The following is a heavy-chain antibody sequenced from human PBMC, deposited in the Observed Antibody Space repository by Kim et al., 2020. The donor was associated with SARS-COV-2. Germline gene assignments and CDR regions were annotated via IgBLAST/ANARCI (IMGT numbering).Heavy chain of an antibody. V-gene: IGHV3-30*01. D-gene: IGHD2-2*01. J-gene: IGHJ4*02. Sequence: YAASQKGRFTTSRDNSKNTLYLQMNSLGAEDTAVYYCATLVVPAAIKDYWGQGTLVTVSS. CDR3: ATLVVPAAIKDY.